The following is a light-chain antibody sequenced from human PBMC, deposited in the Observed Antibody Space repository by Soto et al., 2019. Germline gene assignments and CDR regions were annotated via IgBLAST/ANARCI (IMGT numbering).Light chain of an antibody. CDR3: QQANTIPWT. V-gene: IGKV1-12*01. CDR2: ATS. J-gene: IGKJ1*01. Sequence: DIQLTQSPSSVSASVGDTVTITCRASQGLSSWLAWYQQKPGKAPKLLIYATSTLQTGVPSRFSGSRSGPDFTLTITGLHPEDFATYSCQQANTIPWTFGQGTKVEI. CDR1: QGLSSW.